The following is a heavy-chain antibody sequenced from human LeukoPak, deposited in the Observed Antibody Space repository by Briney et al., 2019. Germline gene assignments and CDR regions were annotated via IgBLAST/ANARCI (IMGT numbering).Heavy chain of an antibody. V-gene: IGHV3-30*02. Sequence: GGSLRLSCAASGFTFSSYVMHWVRQAPGKGLEWVAFIRYDGSNKYYADSVKGRFTISRDNSKNTLYLQMNSLRAEDTAVYYCANSESRLRPFAPDYWGQGTLVTVSS. CDR2: IRYDGSNK. D-gene: IGHD5-12*01. J-gene: IGHJ4*02. CDR3: ANSESRLRPFAPDY. CDR1: GFTFSSYV.